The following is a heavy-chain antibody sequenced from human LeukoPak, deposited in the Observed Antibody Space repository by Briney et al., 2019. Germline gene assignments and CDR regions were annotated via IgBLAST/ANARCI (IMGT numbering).Heavy chain of an antibody. Sequence: SETLSLTCTVSGNSISSGDNYWSWIRQPAGKGLEWIGRIYTSGSTNYNPSLKSRVTISGDTSKNQFSLKLTSVTAADTAVYYCARHQSYYYDYYMDVWGKGTTVTISS. J-gene: IGHJ6*03. CDR1: GNSISSGDNY. D-gene: IGHD2-2*01. CDR3: ARHQSYYYDYYMDV. V-gene: IGHV4-61*02. CDR2: IYTSGST.